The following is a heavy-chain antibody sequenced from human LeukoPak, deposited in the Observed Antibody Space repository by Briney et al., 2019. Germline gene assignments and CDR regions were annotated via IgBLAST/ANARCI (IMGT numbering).Heavy chain of an antibody. D-gene: IGHD1-26*01. J-gene: IGHJ4*02. CDR1: GFTFSSYS. Sequence: PGGSLRLSCAASGFTFSSYSMNWVRQAPGKGLEWVAVISYDGSNKYYADSVKGRFTISRDNSKSTLILQMNSLRVEDTALYYCTKRVKYGGTWDHFADWGQGTLVTVSS. CDR2: ISYDGSNK. CDR3: TKRVKYGGTWDHFAD. V-gene: IGHV3-30*18.